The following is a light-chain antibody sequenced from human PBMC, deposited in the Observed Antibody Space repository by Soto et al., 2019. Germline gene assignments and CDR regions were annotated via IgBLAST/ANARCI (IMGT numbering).Light chain of an antibody. CDR3: ETWDSGLNPHVV. CDR2: ENN. J-gene: IGLJ2*01. Sequence: QSVLTHPPSVSAAPGQKVTISCSGGTSNIGRNYVCWYQQLPGTAPKLLIYENNKRPSGIPDRFSGSKSGTSATLGITGLQTGDEADYYCETWDSGLNPHVVFGGGTKLTVL. V-gene: IGLV1-51*01. CDR1: TSNIGRNY.